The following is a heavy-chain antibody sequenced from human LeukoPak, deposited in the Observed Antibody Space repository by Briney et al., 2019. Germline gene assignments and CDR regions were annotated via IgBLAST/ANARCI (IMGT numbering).Heavy chain of an antibody. CDR2: ISSSSSYI. V-gene: IGHV3-21*01. CDR3: ARDPKWLRSDRANYFDY. D-gene: IGHD5-12*01. CDR1: GFTFSSYS. J-gene: IGHJ4*02. Sequence: GGSLRLSCAASGFTFSSYSMNWVRQAPGQGLEWVSSISSSSSYINYAHTVKGRFTISRDNAKNSLYLQMNSLRADDTAVYYCARDPKWLRSDRANYFDYWGQGTLVTVSS.